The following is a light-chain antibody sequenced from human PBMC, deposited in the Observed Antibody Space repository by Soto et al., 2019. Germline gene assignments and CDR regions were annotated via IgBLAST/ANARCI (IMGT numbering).Light chain of an antibody. V-gene: IGKV1-39*01. CDR3: QQSYSTPLLN. J-gene: IGKJ4*01. Sequence: IQMTHSPSSLSASVGDRVTITCRASQSISSYLNWYQQKPGKAPKLLIYAASSLQSGIPSRLSGSGSGTDFTLTISSLQPEDCATYYGQQSYSTPLLNFGGGTKVEIK. CDR2: AAS. CDR1: QSISSY.